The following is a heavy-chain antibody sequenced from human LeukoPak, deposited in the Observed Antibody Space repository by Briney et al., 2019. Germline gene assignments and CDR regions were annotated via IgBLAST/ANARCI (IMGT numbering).Heavy chain of an antibody. Sequence: SETLSLTCTVSGGSISSYYWSWIRQPPGKGLEWIGYIYYSGSTYYNPSLKSRVTISVDTSKNQFSLKLSSVTAADTAVYYCARAQFGAAAAWGQGTLVTVSS. CDR1: GGSISSYY. D-gene: IGHD6-13*01. CDR3: ARAQFGAAAA. CDR2: IYYSGST. J-gene: IGHJ5*02. V-gene: IGHV4-59*12.